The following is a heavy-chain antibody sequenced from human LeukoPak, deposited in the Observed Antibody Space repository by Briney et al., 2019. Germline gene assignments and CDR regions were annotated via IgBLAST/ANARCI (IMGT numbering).Heavy chain of an antibody. D-gene: IGHD3-10*01. CDR3: ARLRTGMNYYYGMDV. CDR2: IYYSGST. Sequence: SETLSLTCTVSGGSISSYYWSWIRQPPGKGLEWIGYIYYSGSTNYNPSLKSRVTISVDTSKNQFSLKLSSVTAADTAVYYCARLRTGMNYYYGMDVWGQGTTVPVSS. CDR1: GGSISSYY. V-gene: IGHV4-59*12. J-gene: IGHJ6*02.